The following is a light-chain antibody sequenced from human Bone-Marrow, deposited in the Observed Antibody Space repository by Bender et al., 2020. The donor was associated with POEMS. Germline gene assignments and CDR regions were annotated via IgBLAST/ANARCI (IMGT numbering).Light chain of an antibody. CDR2: EGS. CDR1: SSDVGSYNL. J-gene: IGLJ3*02. V-gene: IGLV2-23*01. Sequence: QSALTQPASVSGSPGQSITISCTGTSSDVGSYNLVSWYQQHPGKAPKLMIYEGSVRPSGVSNRFSDSKSGNTASLTISGLQAEDEAHYYCCSYAGSSTFVFGGGTKLTVL. CDR3: CSYAGSSTFV.